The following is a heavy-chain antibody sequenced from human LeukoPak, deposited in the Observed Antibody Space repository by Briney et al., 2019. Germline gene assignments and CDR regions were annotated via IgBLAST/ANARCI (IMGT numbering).Heavy chain of an antibody. Sequence: GGSLRLSCAASGFTFNNYWMSWVRQAPGKGLEWVANIKEDGSEIYYVDSVKGRSTISRDNTKNSVYLQMNSLRAEDTAVYYCTRQLGGSGSHWGQGTLVTVSS. CDR3: TRQLGGSGSH. J-gene: IGHJ4*02. D-gene: IGHD3-10*01. V-gene: IGHV3-7*01. CDR2: IKEDGSEI. CDR1: GFTFNNYW.